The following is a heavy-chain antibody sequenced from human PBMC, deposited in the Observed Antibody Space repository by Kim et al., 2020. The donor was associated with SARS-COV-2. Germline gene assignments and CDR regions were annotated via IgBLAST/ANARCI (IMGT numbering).Heavy chain of an antibody. D-gene: IGHD6-13*01. Sequence: NYSPSFQGHVTISADKSISTAYLQWSSLKASDTAMYYCARDSIAAAATGYWGQGTLVTVSS. J-gene: IGHJ4*02. V-gene: IGHV5-10-1*01. CDR3: ARDSIAAAATGY.